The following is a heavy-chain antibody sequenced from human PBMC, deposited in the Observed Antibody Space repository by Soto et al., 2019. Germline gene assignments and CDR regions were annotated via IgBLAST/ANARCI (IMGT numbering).Heavy chain of an antibody. V-gene: IGHV1-18*01. CDR1: GYTFTNYG. Sequence: ASVKVSCKTSGYTFTNYGITWVRQAPGQGLKWMGWISAYNGDTKYAQKVQGRVTMTTDTSTSTAYMELRSLRSDDTAVYYCARPLYSSSTRDHYYYYGMDVWGQGXTVTVYS. D-gene: IGHD3-22*01. CDR2: ISAYNGDT. CDR3: ARPLYSSSTRDHYYYYGMDV. J-gene: IGHJ6*02.